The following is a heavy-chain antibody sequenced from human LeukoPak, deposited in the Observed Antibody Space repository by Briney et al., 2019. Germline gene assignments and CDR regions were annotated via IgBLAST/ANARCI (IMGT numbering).Heavy chain of an antibody. CDR3: ARQSRGSSSSRDYFDY. CDR1: GGSFSGYY. J-gene: IGHJ4*02. Sequence: PSETLSLTCAVYGGSFSGYYWSWIRQPPGKGLEWIGEINHSGSTNYNPSLKSRVTISVDTSKNHFSLNLSSVTAADTAVYYCARQSRGSSSSRDYFDYWGQGTLVTVSS. CDR2: INHSGST. D-gene: IGHD6-6*01. V-gene: IGHV4-34*01.